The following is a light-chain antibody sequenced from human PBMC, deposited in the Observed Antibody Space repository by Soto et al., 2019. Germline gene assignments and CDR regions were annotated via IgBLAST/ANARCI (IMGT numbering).Light chain of an antibody. J-gene: IGKJ2*01. CDR3: QQYNHWTPLPT. CDR2: GAS. Sequence: AIQLTQSPSSLSASVGDRVTITCRASQGISSALAWYQQKPGKAPKLLIYGASTMAADIPARLSGSGSGTEFTLTISSLQSEDFAVYYCQQYNHWTPLPTFGQGTKLEI. CDR1: QGISSA. V-gene: IGKV1-13*02.